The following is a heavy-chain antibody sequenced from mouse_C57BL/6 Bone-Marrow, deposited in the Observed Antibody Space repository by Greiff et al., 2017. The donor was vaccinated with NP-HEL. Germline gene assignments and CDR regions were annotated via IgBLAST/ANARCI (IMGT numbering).Heavy chain of an antibody. CDR1: GYTFTSYW. CDR3: ARSLGDYYALDY. Sequence: VQLQQPGAELVKPGASVKLSCKASGYTFTSYWMQWVKQRPGQGLEWIGEIDPSDSYTNYNQKFKGKATLTVDTSSSTAYMQRSSLTSEDSAVYYCARSLGDYYALDYWGQGTAVTVPS. D-gene: IGHD3-1*01. CDR2: IDPSDSYT. J-gene: IGHJ4*01. V-gene: IGHV1-50*01.